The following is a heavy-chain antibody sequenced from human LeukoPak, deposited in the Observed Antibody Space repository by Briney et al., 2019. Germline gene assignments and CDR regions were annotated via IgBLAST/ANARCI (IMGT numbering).Heavy chain of an antibody. CDR2: ISYDGSNK. J-gene: IGHJ4*02. CDR3: AKTLPAAVYYFDY. D-gene: IGHD2-2*01. Sequence: GGSLRLSCAASGFTFDDYAMHWVRQAPGKGLEWVAVISYDGSNKYYADSVKGRFTISRDNSKNTLYLQMNSLRAEDTAVYYCAKTLPAAVYYFDYWGQGTLVTVSS. CDR1: GFTFDDYA. V-gene: IGHV3-30*18.